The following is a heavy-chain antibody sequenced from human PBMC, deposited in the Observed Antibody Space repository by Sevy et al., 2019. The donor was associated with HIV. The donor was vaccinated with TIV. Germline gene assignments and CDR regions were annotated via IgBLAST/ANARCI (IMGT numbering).Heavy chain of an antibody. V-gene: IGHV3-23*01. CDR2: ISGSGNST. CDR3: AKKYDTSGYYFDY. D-gene: IGHD3-22*01. Sequence: GGSLRLSCAVSGFTFSSYAMNWVRQAPGKGLEWVSSISGSGNSTYYADSVKGRFTISRDNSKNTLYLQMNSLRAEDTALYYCAKKYDTSGYYFDYWGQGTLVTVSS. J-gene: IGHJ4*02. CDR1: GFTFSSYA.